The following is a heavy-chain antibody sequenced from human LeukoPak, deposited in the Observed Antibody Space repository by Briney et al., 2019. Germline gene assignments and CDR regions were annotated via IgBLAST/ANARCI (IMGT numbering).Heavy chain of an antibody. Sequence: GGSLRLSCAASGFTFSSYGMHWVRQAPGKGQEWVAVIWYDGSNKYYADSVKGRFTISRDNSKNTLYLQMNSLRAEDTAVYYCARASKYYDILTGYFTGWGQGTLVTVSS. V-gene: IGHV3-33*01. D-gene: IGHD3-9*01. CDR3: ARASKYYDILTGYFTG. CDR1: GFTFSSYG. J-gene: IGHJ4*02. CDR2: IWYDGSNK.